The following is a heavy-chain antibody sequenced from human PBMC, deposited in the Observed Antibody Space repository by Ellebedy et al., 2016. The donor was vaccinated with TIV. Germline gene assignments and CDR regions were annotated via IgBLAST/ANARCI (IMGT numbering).Heavy chain of an antibody. Sequence: AASVKVSCKASGYTFTSYGISWVRQAPGQGLEWMGWINPYNGNTNYVQKLQDRVTMTTDTSTSTAYMEQRSLRSDDAAVYYCARDGPWGYHWFDPWGQGTLVTVSS. V-gene: IGHV1-18*01. J-gene: IGHJ5*02. CDR2: INPYNGNT. CDR3: ARDGPWGYHWFDP. CDR1: GYTFTSYG. D-gene: IGHD3-16*02.